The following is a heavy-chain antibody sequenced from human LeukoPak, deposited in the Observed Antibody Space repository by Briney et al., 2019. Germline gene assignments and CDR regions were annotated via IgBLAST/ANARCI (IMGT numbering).Heavy chain of an antibody. CDR2: IKSKTDGGTT. CDR3: TTDGNYGDYGRDYYYMDV. CDR1: GFSFSNAW. D-gene: IGHD4-17*01. V-gene: IGHV3-15*01. Sequence: GGSLRLSCAASGFSFSNAWMSWVRQAPGKGLEWVGRIKSKTDGGTTDYAAPVKGRFTISRDDSKNTLYLQMNSLKTEDTAVYYCTTDGNYGDYGRDYYYMDVWGKGTTVTVSS. J-gene: IGHJ6*03.